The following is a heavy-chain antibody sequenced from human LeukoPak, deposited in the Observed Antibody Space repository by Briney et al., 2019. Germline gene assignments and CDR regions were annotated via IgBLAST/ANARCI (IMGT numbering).Heavy chain of an antibody. CDR3: ARASPYYDFWSGYWNNWFDP. CDR2: IIPIFGTA. Sequence: ASVKVSCKASGGTFSSYAISWVRQAPGQGLEWMAGIIPIFGTANYAQKFQGRVTITADESTSTAYMELSSLRSEDTAVYYCARASPYYDFWSGYWNNWFDPWGQGTLVTVSS. D-gene: IGHD3-3*01. J-gene: IGHJ5*02. CDR1: GGTFSSYA. V-gene: IGHV1-69*13.